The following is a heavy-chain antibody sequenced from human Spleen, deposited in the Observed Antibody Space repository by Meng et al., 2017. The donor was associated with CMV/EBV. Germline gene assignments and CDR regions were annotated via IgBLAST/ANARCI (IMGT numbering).Heavy chain of an antibody. V-gene: IGHV6-1*01. CDR2: TYYRSKWYD. CDR3: ARDEVDTAMVWFDY. Sequence: DSISSNRAAWNWIRQSPSRGLEWLGRTYYRSKWYDDYAISVKSRITINPDTYKSQFSLQLNSVTPEDTAVYYCARDEVDTAMVWFDYWGQGTLVTVSS. CDR1: DSISSNRAA. J-gene: IGHJ4*02. D-gene: IGHD5-18*01.